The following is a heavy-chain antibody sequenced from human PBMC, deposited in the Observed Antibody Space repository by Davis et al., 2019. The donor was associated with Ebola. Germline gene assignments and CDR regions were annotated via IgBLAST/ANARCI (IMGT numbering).Heavy chain of an antibody. V-gene: IGHV1-2*02. D-gene: IGHD1-26*01. J-gene: IGHJ3*02. CDR2: INPNSGGT. Sequence: AAMGPCRASLHSFGVDSIDDGRQAPGEGLEWMGWINPNSGGTKYAQKFQGRVTMTRDTSISTAYMELSRLRSDDTAVYYCARSWELPSNAFHIWGQGTMVTVSS. CDR1: LHSFGVDS. CDR3: ARSWELPSNAFHI.